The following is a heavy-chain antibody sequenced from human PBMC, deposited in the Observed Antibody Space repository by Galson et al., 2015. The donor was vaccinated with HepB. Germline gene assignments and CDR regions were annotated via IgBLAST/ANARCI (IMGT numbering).Heavy chain of an antibody. CDR1: GFTFSSYA. CDR2: ISYDGSNK. Sequence: SLRLSCAASGFTFSSYAMHWVRQAPGKGLEWVAVISYDGSNKYYADSVKGRFTISRDNSKNTPYLQMNSLRAEDTAVYYCARVLGGVIIKRPFDYWGQGTLVTVSS. V-gene: IGHV3-30-3*01. CDR3: ARVLGGVIIKRPFDY. J-gene: IGHJ4*02. D-gene: IGHD3-10*01.